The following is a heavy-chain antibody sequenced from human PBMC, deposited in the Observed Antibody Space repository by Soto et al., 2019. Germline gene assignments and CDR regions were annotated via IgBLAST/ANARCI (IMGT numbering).Heavy chain of an antibody. J-gene: IGHJ5*02. Sequence: PSETLSLTCAVSGDSISSDKWWSWVRQPPGKGLEWIGEVYHSGNTNYNPSLRSRVIISVDKSKNQFSLKLSSVTAADTAVYYCARSVFPWGQGTLVTVS. CDR3: ARSVFP. V-gene: IGHV4-4*02. CDR2: VYHSGNT. CDR1: GDSISSDKW.